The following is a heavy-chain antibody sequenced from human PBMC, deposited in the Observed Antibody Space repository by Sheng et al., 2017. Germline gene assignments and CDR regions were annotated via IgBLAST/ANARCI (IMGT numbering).Heavy chain of an antibody. D-gene: IGHD5-12*01. CDR1: AFTFSNCA. CDR2: ISGSGDKT. CDR3: AKDPWGYKGYIDY. V-gene: IGHV3-23*04. Sequence: EVQLVESGGGLVQPGGSLRLSCADSAFTFSNCAMSWVRQAPGKGLEWVSGISGSGDKTYYADSVKGRFTISRDNSKNTVYLQMNSLRAEDTAVYFCAKDPWGYKGYIDYWGQGTLVTVSS. J-gene: IGHJ4*02.